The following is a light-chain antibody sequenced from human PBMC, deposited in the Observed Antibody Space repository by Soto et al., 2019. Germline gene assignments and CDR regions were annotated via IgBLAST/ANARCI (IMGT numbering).Light chain of an antibody. CDR2: EVT. CDR3: SSYAGSNSLV. Sequence: QSSLTQPPSASGSPGQSVTISSAGTSTDVGAYNYVSWYQQRPGKAPKLMIFEVTKRPSGVPDRFSGSKSGNTASLTVSGVLADDEADYYCSSYAGSNSLVLGTGTKVTVL. J-gene: IGLJ1*01. V-gene: IGLV2-8*01. CDR1: STDVGAYNY.